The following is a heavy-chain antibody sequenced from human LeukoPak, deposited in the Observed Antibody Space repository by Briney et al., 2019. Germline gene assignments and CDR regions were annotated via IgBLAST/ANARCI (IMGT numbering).Heavy chain of an antibody. CDR3: AKLSENYDFWSGTENWFDP. V-gene: IGHV3-33*06. Sequence: GGSLRLSCAASGFTFSSYAMHWVRQAPGKGLEWVAVIWYDGSNKNYVDSVKGRFTISRDNSKNTLYLQMNSLRAEDTAVYYCAKLSENYDFWSGTENWFDPWGQGTLVTVSS. CDR1: GFTFSSYA. CDR2: IWYDGSNK. D-gene: IGHD3-3*01. J-gene: IGHJ5*02.